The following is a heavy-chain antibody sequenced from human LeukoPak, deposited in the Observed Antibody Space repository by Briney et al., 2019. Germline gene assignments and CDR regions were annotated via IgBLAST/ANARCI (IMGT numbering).Heavy chain of an antibody. Sequence: GESLKISCEGSGYSFSNYWIGWVRQMPGKGLEWMGIIFPGDSDTRYNPSFQGQVTISADKSISTAYLQWSSLKASDTAMYYCARGAPFDYWGQGTLVTVSS. CDR2: IFPGDSDT. CDR3: ARGAPFDY. J-gene: IGHJ4*02. CDR1: GYSFSNYW. V-gene: IGHV5-51*01.